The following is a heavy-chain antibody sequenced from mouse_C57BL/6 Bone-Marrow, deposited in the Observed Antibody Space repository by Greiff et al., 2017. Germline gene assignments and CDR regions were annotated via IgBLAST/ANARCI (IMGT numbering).Heavy chain of an antibody. V-gene: IGHV5-4*03. CDR2: ISDGGSYT. J-gene: IGHJ2*01. CDR3: ASGWDKDDY. D-gene: IGHD4-1*01. CDR1: GFAFSSYA. Sequence: EVKVIESGGGLVKPGGSLKLSCAASGFAFSSYAMSWVSQTPEKRLEWVATISDGGSYTYYPDNVKGRFTISRDKAKNNLYLQMSHLKSEDTAMYYCASGWDKDDYWGQGTTLTVSS.